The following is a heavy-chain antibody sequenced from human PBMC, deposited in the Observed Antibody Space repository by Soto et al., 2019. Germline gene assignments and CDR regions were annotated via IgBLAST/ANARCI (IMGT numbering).Heavy chain of an antibody. J-gene: IGHJ4*02. V-gene: IGHV4-39*01. CDR3: ARQHYYDSSGYYTWN. Sequence: SETLSLTCTVSGGSISSYYWGWIRQPPGKGLEWIATVHYSGSTYYTPSLKNRVTISADTSNNQFSLRLNSVTAADTAFYYCARQHYYDSSGYYTWNWGQGTLVTVSS. CDR1: GGSISSYY. D-gene: IGHD3-22*01. CDR2: VHYSGST.